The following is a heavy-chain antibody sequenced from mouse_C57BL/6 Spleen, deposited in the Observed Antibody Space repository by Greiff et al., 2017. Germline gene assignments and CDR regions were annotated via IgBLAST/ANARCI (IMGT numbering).Heavy chain of an antibody. CDR3: TRFRGYDVYWYFDV. D-gene: IGHD2-2*01. CDR1: GYTFTDYE. V-gene: IGHV1-15*01. CDR2: IDPETGGT. Sequence: VQLVESGAELVRPGASVTLSCKASGYTFTDYEMHWVKQTPVHGLEWIGAIDPETGGTAYNQKFKGKAILTADKSSSTAYMELRSLTSEDSAVYYCTRFRGYDVYWYFDVWGTGTTVTVSS. J-gene: IGHJ1*03.